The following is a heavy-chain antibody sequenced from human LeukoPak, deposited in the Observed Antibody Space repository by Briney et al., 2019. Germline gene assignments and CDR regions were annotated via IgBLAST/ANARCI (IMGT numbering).Heavy chain of an antibody. CDR1: GGSISSSRYY. J-gene: IGHJ4*02. V-gene: IGHV4-39*01. CDR3: ASGLAAAGTGAAGY. D-gene: IGHD6-13*01. CDR2: IYYSGST. Sequence: SETLSPTCTVPGGSISSSRYYSGWIRQPPGKGLDWIGSIYYSGSTYYNPSHKSRVTISVDTSKDQFSLKLSSVTAADAAVYYCASGLAAAGTGAAGYWGQGTLVTVSS.